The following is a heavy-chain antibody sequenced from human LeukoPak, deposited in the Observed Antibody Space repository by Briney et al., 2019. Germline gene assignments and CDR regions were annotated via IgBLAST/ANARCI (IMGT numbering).Heavy chain of an antibody. J-gene: IGHJ4*02. V-gene: IGHV3-23*01. CDR2: ISGSGGST. Sequence: GGSLRLSCAASGFTFSSYAMSWVRQAPGKGLEWVSAISGSGGSTYYADSVKGRFTISRDNSKNTLYLQINSLRAEDTAVYYCAKPGSSWSYYFDYWGQGTLVTVSS. CDR1: GFTFSSYA. CDR3: AKPGSSWSYYFDY. D-gene: IGHD6-13*01.